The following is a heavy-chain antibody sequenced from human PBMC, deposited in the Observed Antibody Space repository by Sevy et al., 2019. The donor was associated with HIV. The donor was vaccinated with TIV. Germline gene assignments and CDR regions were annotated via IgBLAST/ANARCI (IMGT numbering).Heavy chain of an antibody. CDR3: ASALSAVVTPPFDY. D-gene: IGHD2-15*01. CDR1: GFTFSSYS. J-gene: IGHJ4*02. V-gene: IGHV3-21*01. Sequence: GGSLRLSCAASGFTFSSYSMNWVRQAPGKGLEWVSSISSSSSYIYYADSVKGRFTISRDNAKNSLYLQMNSLRAEDTAVCYCASALSAVVTPPFDYWGQGTLVTVSS. CDR2: ISSSSSYI.